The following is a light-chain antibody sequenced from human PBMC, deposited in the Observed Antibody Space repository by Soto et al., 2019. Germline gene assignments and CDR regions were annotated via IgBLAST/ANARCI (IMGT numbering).Light chain of an antibody. CDR1: QSVSSSY. V-gene: IGKV3-20*01. J-gene: IGKJ1*01. Sequence: EIVMTQSPATLSVSPGERATLSCRASQSVSSSYLAWYQQKPGQAPRLLIYGASSRATGIPDRFSGSGSGTDFTLTISRLEPEGFAVYYCQQYGSSPTTFGQGTKVDIK. CDR3: QQYGSSPTT. CDR2: GAS.